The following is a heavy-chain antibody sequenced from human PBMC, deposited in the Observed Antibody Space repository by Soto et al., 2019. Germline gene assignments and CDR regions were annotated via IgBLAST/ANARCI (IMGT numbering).Heavy chain of an antibody. CDR2: IYYSGST. CDR3: ARVLGGGSSLGWFDP. D-gene: IGHD6-6*01. J-gene: IGHJ5*02. Sequence: SETLSLTCIVSGGSISSYYWSWIRQPPGKGLEWIGYIYYSGSTNYNPSLKSRVTISVDTSKNQFSLKLSSVTAADTAVYYCARVLGGGSSLGWFDPWGQGTLVTAPQ. CDR1: GGSISSYY. V-gene: IGHV4-59*01.